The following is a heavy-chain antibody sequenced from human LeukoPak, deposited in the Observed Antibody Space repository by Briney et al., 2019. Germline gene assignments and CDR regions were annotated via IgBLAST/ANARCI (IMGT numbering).Heavy chain of an antibody. Sequence: ASVKVSCKASGYTFTGDYMHWVRQAPGQGLEWMGWINPNSGGTNYAQKFQGRVTMTRDTSISTAYMELSRLRSDDTAVYYCARDRAVLRAFDIWGQGTMVTVSS. J-gene: IGHJ3*02. D-gene: IGHD6-19*01. CDR2: INPNSGGT. CDR1: GYTFTGDY. CDR3: ARDRAVLRAFDI. V-gene: IGHV1-2*02.